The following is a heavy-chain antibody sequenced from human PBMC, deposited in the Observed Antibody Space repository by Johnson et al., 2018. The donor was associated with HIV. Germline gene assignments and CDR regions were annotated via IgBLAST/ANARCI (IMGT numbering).Heavy chain of an antibody. Sequence: QVQLVESGGGVVQSGRSLRLSCVASGFTFSSYALNWVRQAPGTGLEWVAVIAYDGSNKYYADSVKGRFTISRDNSKNTVYLQMNSLRAEDTAVYYCAKDRGWELLTTDAFDIWGQGTMVTVSS. CDR2: IAYDGSNK. J-gene: IGHJ3*02. D-gene: IGHD1-26*01. V-gene: IGHV3-30-3*01. CDR1: GFTFSSYA. CDR3: AKDRGWELLTTDAFDI.